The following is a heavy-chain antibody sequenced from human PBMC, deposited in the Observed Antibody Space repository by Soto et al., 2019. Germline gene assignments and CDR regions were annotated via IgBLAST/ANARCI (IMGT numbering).Heavy chain of an antibody. D-gene: IGHD3-10*01. J-gene: IGHJ4*02. CDR3: ATNYSAGSTHFDY. CDR2: IIPMLGMS. CDR1: GDTFNFYT. Sequence: QVQLVQSGAEVKKPGSPVRVSCTASGDTFNFYTISWVRQVPGQVPEWMGRIIPMLGMSNYALNFQGRVTIMADNSTSTVYINLSDVTYEDTDVYYCATNYSAGSTHFDYWGQGTLVTVSS. V-gene: IGHV1-69*02.